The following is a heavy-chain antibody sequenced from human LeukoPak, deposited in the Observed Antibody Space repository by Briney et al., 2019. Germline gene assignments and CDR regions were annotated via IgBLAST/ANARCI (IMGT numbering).Heavy chain of an antibody. D-gene: IGHD3-9*01. CDR2: INPSGGST. CDR3: ARGAYDILTGYYPLDY. CDR1: GYTFTGSY. Sequence: GASVKVSCKASGYTFTGSYMHWVRQAPGQGLEWMGIINPSGGSTSYAQKFQGRVTMTRDTSTSTVYMELSSLRSEDTAMYYCARGAYDILTGYYPLDYWGQGTLVTVSS. V-gene: IGHV1-46*01. J-gene: IGHJ4*02.